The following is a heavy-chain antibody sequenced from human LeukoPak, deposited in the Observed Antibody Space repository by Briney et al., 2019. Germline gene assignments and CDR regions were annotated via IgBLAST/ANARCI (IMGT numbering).Heavy chain of an antibody. D-gene: IGHD3-10*01. CDR3: ARILSGVRGVIKAARFDP. V-gene: IGHV4-59*01. Sequence: SETLSLTCTVPGGSISSYYWSWIRQPPGKGLERIGYIYYSGSTNYNPSLKSRVTISVDTSKNQFSLKLSSVTAAHTAVYYCARILSGVRGVIKAARFDPWGQGTLVTVSS. J-gene: IGHJ5*02. CDR2: IYYSGST. CDR1: GGSISSYY.